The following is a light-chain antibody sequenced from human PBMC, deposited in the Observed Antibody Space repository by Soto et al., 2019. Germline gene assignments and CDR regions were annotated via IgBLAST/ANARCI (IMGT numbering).Light chain of an antibody. Sequence: EIVMTQSPATLSVSPGERATLSCRASQSVSSNLAWYQQKPGQAPRLLIYGASTRATGIPARVSGSGSGAEFTLTISSLQSEDFAVYYCPQYNNWPPWTFGQGTKVEIK. CDR2: GAS. CDR3: PQYNNWPPWT. J-gene: IGKJ1*01. CDR1: QSVSSN. V-gene: IGKV3-15*01.